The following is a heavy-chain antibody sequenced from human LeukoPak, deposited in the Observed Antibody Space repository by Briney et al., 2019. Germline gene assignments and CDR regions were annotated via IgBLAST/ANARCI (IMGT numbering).Heavy chain of an antibody. J-gene: IGHJ4*02. Sequence: PTGGSLRLSCAASGFTFSSYWMSWVRQAPGKGLEWVSYISSSGSITHYADSVKGRFTISRDNAKNSLYLQMNSLRAEDTAIYYCARGYSYGTHFDYWGQGTLVTLSS. V-gene: IGHV3-48*04. CDR3: ARGYSYGTHFDY. CDR1: GFTFSSYW. CDR2: ISSSGSIT. D-gene: IGHD5-18*01.